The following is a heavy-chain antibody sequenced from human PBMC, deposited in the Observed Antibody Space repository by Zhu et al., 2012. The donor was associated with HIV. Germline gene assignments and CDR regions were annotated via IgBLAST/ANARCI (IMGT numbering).Heavy chain of an antibody. J-gene: IGHJ4*02. Sequence: QVQLQESGPGLVKPSETLSLTCTVSGGSISSYYWSWIRQPAGKGLEWIGRINTSGSTNYNPSLKSRVTMSVDSSENQFSLKLNPATAADTAVYYCARLYGSGSFDNWGQGTLVTVSS. D-gene: IGHD3-10*01. CDR1: GGSISSYY. CDR3: ARLYGSGSFDN. V-gene: IGHV4-4*07. CDR2: INTSGST.